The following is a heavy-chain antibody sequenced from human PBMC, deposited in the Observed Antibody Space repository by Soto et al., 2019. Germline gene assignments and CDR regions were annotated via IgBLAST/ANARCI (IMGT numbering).Heavy chain of an antibody. CDR1: GFPFSSYA. D-gene: IGHD5-12*01. CDR2: ISGGSSTI. Sequence: GGSLRLSCAASGFPFSSYAMNWVRQAPGKGLEWISYISGGSSTIYYADSVKGRFTISRDNAKDSLYLQMNSLRDEDTALYYCARSRGYSGYEYAYWGQGTLVTVSS. V-gene: IGHV3-48*02. CDR3: ARSRGYSGYEYAY. J-gene: IGHJ4*02.